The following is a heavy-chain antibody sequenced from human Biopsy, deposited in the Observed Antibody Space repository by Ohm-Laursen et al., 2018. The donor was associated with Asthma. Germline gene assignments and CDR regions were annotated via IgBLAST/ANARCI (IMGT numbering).Heavy chain of an antibody. CDR3: ARVQSYGDIHFGLDV. J-gene: IGHJ6*02. V-gene: IGHV4-30-4*02. D-gene: IGHD2-21*02. CDR1: RFAIYSRDHH. CDR2: GFYSGST. Sequence: PSDTLSLTCSVSRFAIYSRDHHWSWLRRTPGEGLELLGFGFYSGSTFYNPSFKSRISISVDTSKNQFSLRLRSVTAADTAVYFCARVQSYGDIHFGLDVWGQGTTVTVSS.